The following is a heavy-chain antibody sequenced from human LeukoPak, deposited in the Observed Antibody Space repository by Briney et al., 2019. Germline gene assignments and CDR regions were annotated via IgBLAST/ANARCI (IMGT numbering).Heavy chain of an antibody. D-gene: IGHD3-9*01. CDR3: ARGGARYLDS. V-gene: IGHV3-7*01. Sequence: GGSLRLSCAASGFSFSSYTMSWVRQAPGKGLEWVAKMKEDGSDIHYVDSVKGRFTICRDNAKNSLCLQMSSLRVEDTAVYYCARGGARYLDSWGQGILVTVSS. J-gene: IGHJ4*02. CDR1: GFSFSSYT. CDR2: MKEDGSDI.